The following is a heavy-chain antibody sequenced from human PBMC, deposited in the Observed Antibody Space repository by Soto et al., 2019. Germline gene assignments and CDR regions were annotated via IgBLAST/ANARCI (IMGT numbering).Heavy chain of an antibody. Sequence: QVQLQESGPGLVKPSQTLSLTCTVSGGSISSGGYYWSWIRQHPGKGLEWIGYIYYSGSTYYNPSLQSRVTIAVDTSKNHFSLKLSSVTAADTAVYYCAIDPTDGYLGGMDVWGQGTTVTVSS. CDR1: GGSISSGGYY. CDR3: AIDPTDGYLGGMDV. CDR2: IYYSGST. V-gene: IGHV4-31*03. J-gene: IGHJ6*02. D-gene: IGHD5-18*01.